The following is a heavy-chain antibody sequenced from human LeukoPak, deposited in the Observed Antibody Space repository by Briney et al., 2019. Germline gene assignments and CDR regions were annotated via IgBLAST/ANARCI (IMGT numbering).Heavy chain of an antibody. D-gene: IGHD3-3*01. Sequence: SETLSLTCTVSGGSISSSSYYWGWIRQPPGQGLEWIGSIYYSGSTYYNPSLKSRVTISVDTSKNQFSLKLSSVTAADTAVYYCARGRREITIFGVVSRVTPPFDYWGQGTLVTVSS. CDR1: GGSISSSSYY. CDR2: IYYSGST. V-gene: IGHV4-39*01. J-gene: IGHJ4*02. CDR3: ARGRREITIFGVVSRVTPPFDY.